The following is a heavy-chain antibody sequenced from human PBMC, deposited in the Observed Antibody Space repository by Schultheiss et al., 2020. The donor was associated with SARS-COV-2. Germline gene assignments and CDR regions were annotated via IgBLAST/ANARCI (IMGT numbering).Heavy chain of an antibody. V-gene: IGHV1-18*04. J-gene: IGHJ4*02. CDR2: VTADNGDA. D-gene: IGHD3-10*01. CDR1: GYTYTNYG. CDR3: ARGRSMWAYYFDY. Sequence: ASVKVSCNTSGYTYTNYGITWVRQAPGQGLEWMGWVTADNGDAKYVQKFQDRVTMGRDTSTTAAYMELSSLRSEDTAVYYCARGRSMWAYYFDYWGQGTLVTVSS.